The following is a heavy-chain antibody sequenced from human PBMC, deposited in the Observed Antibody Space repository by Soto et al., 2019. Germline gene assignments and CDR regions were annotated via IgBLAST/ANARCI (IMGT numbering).Heavy chain of an antibody. CDR2: ISWNSGSI. J-gene: IGHJ4*02. V-gene: IGHV3-9*01. Sequence: GGSLRLSCAASGFTFDDYAMHWVRQAPGKGLEWVSGISWNSGSIGYADSVKGRFTISRDNAKNSLYLQMNSLRAEDTALYYCAKAGDCSSTSCPFDYWGQGTLVTVSS. CDR1: GFTFDDYA. D-gene: IGHD2-2*01. CDR3: AKAGDCSSTSCPFDY.